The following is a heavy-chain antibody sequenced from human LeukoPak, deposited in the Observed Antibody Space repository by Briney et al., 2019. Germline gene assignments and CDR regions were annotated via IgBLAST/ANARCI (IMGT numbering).Heavy chain of an antibody. CDR1: GFSFSSHG. CDR3: AREKTPYY. Sequence: PGGTLRLSCAASGFSFSSHGMSWVRQAPGKGLEWVANIDQDGSEKYYVDSVKGRFTISRDNAKNSLYLQMNSLRAEDTAVYYCAREKTPYYWGQGTLVTVSS. V-gene: IGHV3-7*01. CDR2: IDQDGSEK. J-gene: IGHJ4*02.